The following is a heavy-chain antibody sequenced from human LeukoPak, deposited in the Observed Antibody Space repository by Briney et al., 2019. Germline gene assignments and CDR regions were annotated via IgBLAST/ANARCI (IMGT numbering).Heavy chain of an antibody. CDR2: IYPGDSDT. D-gene: IGHD5-18*01. CDR3: ARHRGEYSYRYGPYYMDV. CDR1: GYSFTSYW. J-gene: IGHJ6*03. V-gene: IGHV5-51*01. Sequence: GESLQISCKGSGYSFTSYWIGWVRQMPGKGLEWMGIIYPGDSDTRYSPSFQGQVTISADKSISTAYLQWSSLKASDTAMYYCARHRGEYSYRYGPYYMDVWGKGTTVTISS.